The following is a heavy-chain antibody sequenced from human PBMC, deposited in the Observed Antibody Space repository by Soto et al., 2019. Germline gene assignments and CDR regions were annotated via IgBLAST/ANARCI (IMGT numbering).Heavy chain of an antibody. D-gene: IGHD1-1*01. V-gene: IGHV4-34*01. J-gene: IGHJ2*01. Sequence: QVRLQQWGAGLLKPSETLSLTCAVYGGSFSDYYWSWIRQSPGKGLEWIGEINHSGSTNYNPSLKSRVTISGDTSKNQFSLKLSSVTAADTAVYYCAREVPSRYFDLWGRGTPLTVSS. CDR1: GGSFSDYY. CDR2: INHSGST. CDR3: AREVPSRYFDL.